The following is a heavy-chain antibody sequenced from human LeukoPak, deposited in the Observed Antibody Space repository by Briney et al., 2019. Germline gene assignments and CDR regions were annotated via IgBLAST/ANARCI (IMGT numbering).Heavy chain of an antibody. J-gene: IGHJ4*02. D-gene: IGHD5-12*01. CDR2: INQDGSEE. V-gene: IGHV3-7*01. CDR3: VRDGGVSGYDLLDY. Sequence: GGSLRLSCAASGFPFSNYWMTWVRQAPGKGLEWVAHINQDGSEEHYMDSVKARFTISRDNAKNSLSLQMNSLRAEDTAVYYCVRDGGVSGYDLLDYWGQGTLVTVSS. CDR1: GFPFSNYW.